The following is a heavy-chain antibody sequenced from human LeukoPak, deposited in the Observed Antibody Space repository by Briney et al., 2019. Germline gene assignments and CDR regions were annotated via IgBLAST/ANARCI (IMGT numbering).Heavy chain of an antibody. V-gene: IGHV4-59*01. CDR2: IYYSGST. Sequence: PSETLSLTCTVSGGSIGSYYWSWIRQPPGKGLEWIGYIYYSGSTNYNPSLKSRVTISVDTSKNQFSLKLSFVTAADTAVYYCARRRWSGYYDYWGQGTLVTVSS. J-gene: IGHJ4*02. CDR3: ARRRWSGYYDY. CDR1: GGSIGSYY. D-gene: IGHD3-3*01.